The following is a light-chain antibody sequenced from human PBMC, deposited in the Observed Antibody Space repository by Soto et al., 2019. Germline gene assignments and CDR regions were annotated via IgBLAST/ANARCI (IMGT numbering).Light chain of an antibody. Sequence: QSVLTQPRSVSGTPGHKVSICCSGSTSNLGGNTVNWYQQLPGTAPKLLIYTNNQRPSGVPYRFSGSKSGTSASLTISGLRSEEEADVYCAAWDDSLNAVVFGGGTKLTVL. CDR1: TSNLGGNT. CDR2: TNN. CDR3: AAWDDSLNAVV. V-gene: IGLV1-44*01. J-gene: IGLJ2*01.